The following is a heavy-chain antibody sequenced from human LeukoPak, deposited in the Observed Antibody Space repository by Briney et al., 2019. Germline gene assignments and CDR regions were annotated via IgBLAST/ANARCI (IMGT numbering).Heavy chain of an antibody. D-gene: IGHD4-23*01. J-gene: IGHJ4*02. Sequence: PSETLSLTCAVYGGSFSGYYWSWIRQPPGKGLEWIGEINHSGSTSYNPSLKSRVTISVDTSKNQFSLKLSSVTAADTAVYYCARGPSLRWSPFDYWGQGTLVTVSS. CDR1: GGSFSGYY. CDR2: INHSGST. V-gene: IGHV4-34*01. CDR3: ARGPSLRWSPFDY.